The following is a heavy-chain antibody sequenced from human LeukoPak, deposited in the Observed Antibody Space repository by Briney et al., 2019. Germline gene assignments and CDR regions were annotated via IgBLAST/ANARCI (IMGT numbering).Heavy chain of an antibody. D-gene: IGHD1-26*01. V-gene: IGHV3-21*01. CDR1: GFTFSSYS. Sequence: GSLRLSCAASGFTFSSYSMNWVRQAPGKGLEWVSSISSSSSYIYYADSVKGRFTISRDNAKNSLYLQMNSLRAEDTAVYYCASAGYSGSYFPYYFDYWGQGTLVTVSS. CDR2: ISSSSSYI. J-gene: IGHJ4*02. CDR3: ASAGYSGSYFPYYFDY.